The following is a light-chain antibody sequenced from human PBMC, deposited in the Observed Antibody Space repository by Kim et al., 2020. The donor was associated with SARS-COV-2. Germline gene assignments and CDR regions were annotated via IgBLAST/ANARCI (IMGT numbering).Light chain of an antibody. CDR2: YDS. V-gene: IGLV3-21*04. CDR3: HVWDTTSDVV. Sequence: SYELTQPPSMSVAPGKTARITCGGNNIGSKNVHWYQQKPGQAPVLVIYYDSDRPSGIPERFSGSNSGNTATLTISRVEAGDEADYYCHVWDTTSDVVFGGGTKLTVL. J-gene: IGLJ2*01. CDR1: NIGSKN.